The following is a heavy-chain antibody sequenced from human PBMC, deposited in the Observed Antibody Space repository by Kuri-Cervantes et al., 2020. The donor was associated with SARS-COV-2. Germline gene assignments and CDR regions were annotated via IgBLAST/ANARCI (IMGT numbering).Heavy chain of an antibody. CDR1: GGSISSSNW. D-gene: IGHD2-15*01. CDR2: IYHSGST. CDR3: ARATHGRSYSFLYY. J-gene: IGHJ4*02. V-gene: IGHV4-4*02. Sequence: SETLSLTCAVSGGSISSSNWWSWVRQPPGKGLEWIGEIYHSGSTNYNPSLKSRVTISVDKSKSQFSLKLSSVTAADTAVYYCARATHGRSYSFLYYWGQGTLVTVSS.